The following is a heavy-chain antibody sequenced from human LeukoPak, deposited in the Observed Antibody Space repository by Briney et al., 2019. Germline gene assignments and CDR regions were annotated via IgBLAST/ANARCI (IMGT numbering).Heavy chain of an antibody. CDR2: IYSGGST. D-gene: IGHD6-19*01. Sequence: GGSLRLSCAASGFTVSSNHMSWVRQAPGKGLEWVSVIYSGGSTYYADSVKGRFTISRDNSKNTLYLQMNSLRAEDTAVYYCAKSGQWLPPTEFDSWGQGTLVTVSS. CDR3: AKSGQWLPPTEFDS. V-gene: IGHV3-53*01. J-gene: IGHJ4*02. CDR1: GFTVSSNH.